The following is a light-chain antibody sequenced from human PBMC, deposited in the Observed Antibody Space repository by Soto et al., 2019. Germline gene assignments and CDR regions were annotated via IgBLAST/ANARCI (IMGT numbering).Light chain of an antibody. Sequence: QSVLTQPPSVSGSPGQSVTISCTGTSSDVGSYNRLSWYQQPPGTAPKLIMYDVNTRPSGVPDRFSGSKSGSTASLTISGLQAEDEADYYCSLYISGSTYVFGTGTKVTVL. CDR2: DVN. J-gene: IGLJ1*01. V-gene: IGLV2-18*01. CDR3: SLYISGSTYV. CDR1: SSDVGSYNR.